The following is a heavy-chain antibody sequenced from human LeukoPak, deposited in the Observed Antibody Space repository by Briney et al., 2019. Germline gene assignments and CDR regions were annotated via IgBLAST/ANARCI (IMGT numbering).Heavy chain of an antibody. Sequence: GGSLRLSCAASGFTFSSFSMNWVRQAPGKGLEWVSYIGTSGTNTDYTGSVKGRFTISRDNAKNSLYLQMNSLRAEDTAVYYCARDPYAPYDSSGYYYYYWGQGTLVTVSS. CDR2: IGTSGTNT. J-gene: IGHJ4*02. CDR3: ARDPYAPYDSSGYYYYY. V-gene: IGHV3-48*04. D-gene: IGHD3-22*01. CDR1: GFTFSSFS.